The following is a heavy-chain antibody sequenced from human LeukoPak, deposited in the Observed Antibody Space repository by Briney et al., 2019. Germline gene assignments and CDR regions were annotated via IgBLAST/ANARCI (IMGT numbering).Heavy chain of an antibody. J-gene: IGHJ5*02. CDR1: GVSISSGDYY. D-gene: IGHD3-3*01. V-gene: IGHV4-30-4*01. CDR2: IYYSGST. CDR3: ARDLGSGYSNWFDP. Sequence: SETLSLTCTVSGVSISSGDYYWSWIRQPPGKGPEWIGYIYYSGSTYYNPSLKSRVTISVDTSKNQFSLKLSSVTAADTAVYYCARDLGSGYSNWFDPWGQGTLVTVSS.